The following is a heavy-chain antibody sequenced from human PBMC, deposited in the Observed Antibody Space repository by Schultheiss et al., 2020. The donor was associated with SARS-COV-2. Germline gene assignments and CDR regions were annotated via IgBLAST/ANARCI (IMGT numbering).Heavy chain of an antibody. D-gene: IGHD3-3*01. CDR3: ARREDLEAFDI. J-gene: IGHJ3*02. V-gene: IGHV3-66*01. CDR2: IYSGGST. CDR1: GFTVSSNY. Sequence: GGSLRLSCAASGFTVSSNYMSWVRQAPGKGLEWVSVIYSGGSTYYADSVKGRFTISRDNSKNTLYLQMNSLRAEDTAVYYCARREDLEAFDIWGQGTMVTVSS.